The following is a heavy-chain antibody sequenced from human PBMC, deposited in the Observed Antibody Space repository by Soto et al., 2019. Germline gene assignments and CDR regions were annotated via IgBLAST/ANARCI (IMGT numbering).Heavy chain of an antibody. D-gene: IGHD6-19*01. J-gene: IGHJ4*02. V-gene: IGHV3-33*01. CDR2: IWNDGSYK. Sequence: PGGSLRLSCEASGFTFITFGMHWVSQAPGKGLEWVAVIWNDGSYKYYGESVKGRFTISRDNSKNTLYLQMNSLRAEDTAVYYCARDLGSSGAIDYWGQGTLVTVSS. CDR3: ARDLGSSGAIDY. CDR1: GFTFITFG.